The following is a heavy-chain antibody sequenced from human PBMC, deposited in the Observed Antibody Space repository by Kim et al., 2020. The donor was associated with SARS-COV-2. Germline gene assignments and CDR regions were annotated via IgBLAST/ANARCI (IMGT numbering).Heavy chain of an antibody. Sequence: GGSLRLSCVASGFTFSSYAMSWVRQAPGKGLEWVSIIYSGTSSTYYADSVKGRFTISRDNSKNTLYLQMNSLSPEDTAVYYCAKGPAAVGSVYFHYWGQGTLVTVSS. CDR3: AKGPAAVGSVYFHY. CDR1: GFTFSSYA. D-gene: IGHD6-13*01. V-gene: IGHV3-23*03. J-gene: IGHJ1*01. CDR2: IYSGTSST.